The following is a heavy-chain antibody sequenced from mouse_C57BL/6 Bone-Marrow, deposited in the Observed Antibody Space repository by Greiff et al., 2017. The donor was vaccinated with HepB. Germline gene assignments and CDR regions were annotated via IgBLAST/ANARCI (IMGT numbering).Heavy chain of an antibody. CDR1: GYTFTSYG. D-gene: IGHD2-2*01. V-gene: IGHV1-81*01. CDR2: IYPRSGNT. CDR3: ARFSLLWLRRRGY. J-gene: IGHJ2*01. Sequence: VQLQQSGAELSRPGASVKLSCKASGYTFTSYGISWVKQRTGQGLEWIGEIYPRSGNTYYNEKFKGKATLTADKSSSTAYMELRSLTSEDSAVYFCARFSLLWLRRRGYWGQGTTLTVSS.